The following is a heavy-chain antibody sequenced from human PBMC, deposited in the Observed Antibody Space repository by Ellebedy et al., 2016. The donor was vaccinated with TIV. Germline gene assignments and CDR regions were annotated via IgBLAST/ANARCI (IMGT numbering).Heavy chain of an antibody. Sequence: GESLKISXAASGFTFDMYSMNWVRQAAGKGLEWISLIIGTGSTTYYADSVRGRFTVSRDNAKNSLYLQMNSLRDEDTALYYCAKDRDDAGDFVFDSWGQGTLVTVSS. D-gene: IGHD4-17*01. CDR3: AKDRDDAGDFVFDS. CDR2: IIGTGSTT. CDR1: GFTFDMYS. J-gene: IGHJ4*02. V-gene: IGHV3-48*02.